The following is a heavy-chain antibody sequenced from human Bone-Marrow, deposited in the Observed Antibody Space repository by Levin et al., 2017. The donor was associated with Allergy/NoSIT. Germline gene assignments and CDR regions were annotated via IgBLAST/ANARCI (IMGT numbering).Heavy chain of an antibody. V-gene: IGHV3-30*18. D-gene: IGHD3-10*01. CDR3: AKDYYGSGSSTLANWFDP. Sequence: GGSLRLSCAASGFTFSSHGMYWVRQAPGKGLEWVAAISYDGSNDYYTDSVKGRFTISRDNSKNTLYLQVNSLTADATAVYYCAKDYYGSGSSTLANWFDPWGQGTLVTVSS. CDR2: ISYDGSND. J-gene: IGHJ5*02. CDR1: GFTFSSHG.